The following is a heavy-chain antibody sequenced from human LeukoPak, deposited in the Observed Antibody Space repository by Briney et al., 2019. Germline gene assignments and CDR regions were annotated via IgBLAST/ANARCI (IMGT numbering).Heavy chain of an antibody. V-gene: IGHV4-38-2*02. J-gene: IGHJ5*02. Sequence: PSETLSLTCTVSGYSISSGYYWGWIRQPPGKGLEWIGSIYHSGSTYYNPSLKSRVTISVDTSKNQFSLKLSSVTAADTAVYYCARDFGSLGWFDPWGQGTLVTVSS. D-gene: IGHD3-10*01. CDR1: GYSISSGYY. CDR3: ARDFGSLGWFDP. CDR2: IYHSGST.